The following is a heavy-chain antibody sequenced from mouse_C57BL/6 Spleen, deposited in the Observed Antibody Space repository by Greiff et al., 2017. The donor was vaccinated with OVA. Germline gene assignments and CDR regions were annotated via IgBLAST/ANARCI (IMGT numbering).Heavy chain of an antibody. V-gene: IGHV1-26*01. CDR3: ARSLYDYDDDY. CDR1: GYTFTDYY. J-gene: IGHJ2*01. D-gene: IGHD2-4*01. CDR2: INPNNGGT. Sequence: EVQLQQSGPELVKPGASVKISCKASGYTFTDYYMNWVKQSHGKSLEWIGDINPNNGGTSYNQKFKGKATLTVDKSSSTAYMELRSLTSEDSAVYYCARSLYDYDDDYWGQGTTLTVSP.